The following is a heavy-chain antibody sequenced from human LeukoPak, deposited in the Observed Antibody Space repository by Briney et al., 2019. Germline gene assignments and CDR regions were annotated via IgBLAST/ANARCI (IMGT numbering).Heavy chain of an antibody. CDR3: ARHYDFWSGPYYMDV. Sequence: SETLSLTCTVSGGSISSSSYYWGWLRQPPGKGLEWFGSIYYSGSTYYHPSLKSRVPISVDPSKNQFSLKLSSVTAADTAVYYCARHYDFWSGPYYMDVWGKGTTVTVSS. V-gene: IGHV4-39*01. CDR2: IYYSGST. J-gene: IGHJ6*03. D-gene: IGHD3-3*01. CDR1: GGSISSSSYY.